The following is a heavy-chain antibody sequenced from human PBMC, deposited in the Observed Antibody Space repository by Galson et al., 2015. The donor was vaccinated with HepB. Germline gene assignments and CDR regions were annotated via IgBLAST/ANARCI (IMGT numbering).Heavy chain of an antibody. Sequence: SLRLSCAASGLNFTNAGMHWVRQAPGKGLEWLTIISKDGSKKLYVDSVKGRFTISRDNNKNTVYLQMDSLTSDDTAVYYCARRDDHHDESASYWVAYLDLWGRGTRVTVSS. J-gene: IGHJ2*01. D-gene: IGHD2-15*01. CDR3: ARRDDHHDESASYWVAYLDL. CDR1: GLNFTNAG. CDR2: ISKDGSKK. V-gene: IGHV3-30*03.